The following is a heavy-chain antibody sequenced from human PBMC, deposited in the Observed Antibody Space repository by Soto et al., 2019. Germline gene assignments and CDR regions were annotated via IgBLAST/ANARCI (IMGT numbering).Heavy chain of an antibody. CDR3: AREGCSGGSCYWGDDAFDI. CDR2: IIPILGIA. CDR1: GGTFSSYT. J-gene: IGHJ3*02. D-gene: IGHD2-15*01. Sequence: QVQLVQSGAEVKKPGSSVKVSCKASGGTFSSYTISWVRQAPGQGLEWMGRIIPILGIANYAQKFQGRVTITADKSTSTAYMELSSLRSEVTAVYYCAREGCSGGSCYWGDDAFDIWGQGTMVTVSS. V-gene: IGHV1-69*08.